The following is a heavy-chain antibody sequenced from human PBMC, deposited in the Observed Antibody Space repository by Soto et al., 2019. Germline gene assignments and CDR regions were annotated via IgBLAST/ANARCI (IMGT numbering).Heavy chain of an antibody. V-gene: IGHV3-23*01. D-gene: IGHD6-13*01. Sequence: GGSLRLSCVVSGFIPSSYAMSWVRQAPGKGLEWVSGISGSGGATSYADSVKGRFTISRDNSKNTLYLQMNSLSAEDTAIYYCAKDAIMVSSSFNYFDFXGQGAMVTVS. J-gene: IGHJ4*02. CDR3: AKDAIMVSSSFNYFDF. CDR1: GFIPSSYA. CDR2: ISGSGGAT.